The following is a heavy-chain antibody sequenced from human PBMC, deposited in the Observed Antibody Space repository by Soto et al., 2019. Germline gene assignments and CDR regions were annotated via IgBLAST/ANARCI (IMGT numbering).Heavy chain of an antibody. Sequence: QVQLVQSGAEVKEPGSSVNVSCKTSGGTFGNTAVTWVRQAPGQGLEWIGGIVPMFGTANYAQKFRGRVTITADESTSTADMELSSLRSADTAVYYCARDGDPGYSFWSGPLGGGRFDPWGQGTLVTVSS. CDR3: ARDGDPGYSFWSGPLGGGRFDP. D-gene: IGHD3-3*01. CDR2: IVPMFGTA. CDR1: GGTFGNTA. J-gene: IGHJ5*02. V-gene: IGHV1-69*12.